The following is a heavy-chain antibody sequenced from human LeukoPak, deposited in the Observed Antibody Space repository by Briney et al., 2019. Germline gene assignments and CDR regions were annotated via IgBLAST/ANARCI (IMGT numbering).Heavy chain of an antibody. CDR2: IYYSGTT. CDR1: GGSISSSSYY. J-gene: IGHJ3*02. D-gene: IGHD6-19*01. V-gene: IGHV4-39*07. CDR3: ARGIAVAGTHDAFDI. Sequence: SETLSLTCTVSGGSISSSSYYWGWIRQPPGKGLEWIGSIYYSGTTYYNPSLKSRVTISVDTSKNQFSLKLSSVTAADTAVFYCARGIAVAGTHDAFDIWGRGTMVTVSS.